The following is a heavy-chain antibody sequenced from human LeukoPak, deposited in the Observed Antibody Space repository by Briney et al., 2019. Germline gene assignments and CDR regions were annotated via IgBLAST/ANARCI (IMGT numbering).Heavy chain of an antibody. CDR2: ISGSGGST. J-gene: IGHJ4*02. Sequence: QPGGSLRLSCAASGFTFSSYAMSWVRQAPGKGLERVSTISGSGGSTYYADSVKGRFTISRDNSKNTLYLQMNSLRAEDTAVYYCAKRQAYGPDYCTYAVCSPFDYWGQGTLVTVSS. CDR3: AKRQAYGPDYCTYAVCSPFDY. D-gene: IGHD2-8*01. V-gene: IGHV3-23*01. CDR1: GFTFSSYA.